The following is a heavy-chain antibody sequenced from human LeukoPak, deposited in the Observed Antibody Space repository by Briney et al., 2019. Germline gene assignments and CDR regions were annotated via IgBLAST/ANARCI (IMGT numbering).Heavy chain of an antibody. CDR2: IRYDGINK. Sequence: PGGSLRLSCAASGFTFSSYEMNWVRQAPGKGLEWVASIRYDGINKYYADYVKGRFTISRDNSKNTPYVQMNSLRAEDTAVYYCLSGSQDWGQGTLVTVSS. CDR1: GFTFSSYE. D-gene: IGHD3-10*01. V-gene: IGHV3-30*02. CDR3: LSGSQD. J-gene: IGHJ4*02.